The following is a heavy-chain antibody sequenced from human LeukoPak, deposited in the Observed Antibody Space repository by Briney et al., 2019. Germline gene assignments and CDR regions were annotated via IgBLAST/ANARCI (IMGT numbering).Heavy chain of an antibody. D-gene: IGHD6-13*01. CDR3: ARDGGSAAAGELDY. Sequence: SETLSLTCTVSGGSISSSSYYWGWIRQPPGKGLEWIANIFYSGSTFYNPSLKSRVTISVDTSKNQFSLKVSSVTAADTAVYYCARDGGSAAAGELDYWGQGTLVTVSS. CDR2: IFYSGST. CDR1: GGSISSSSYY. J-gene: IGHJ4*02. V-gene: IGHV4-39*07.